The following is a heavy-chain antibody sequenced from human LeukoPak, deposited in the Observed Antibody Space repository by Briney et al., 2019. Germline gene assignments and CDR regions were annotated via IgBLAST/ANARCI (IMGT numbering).Heavy chain of an antibody. J-gene: IGHJ4*02. D-gene: IGHD2/OR15-2a*01. Sequence: ETLSLTCAVYGGSFSGYYWSWIRQPPGKGLEWIGEINHSGSTNYNPSLKSRVTISLDTSKNQFSLKLSSVTAADTAVYYCAGHHPRNTVDFWGQGTLVTVSS. CDR1: GGSFSGYY. V-gene: IGHV4-34*01. CDR2: INHSGST. CDR3: AGHHPRNTVDF.